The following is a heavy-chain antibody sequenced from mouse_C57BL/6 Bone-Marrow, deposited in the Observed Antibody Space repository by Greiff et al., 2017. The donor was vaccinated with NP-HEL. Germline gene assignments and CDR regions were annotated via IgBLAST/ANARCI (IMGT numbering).Heavy chain of an antibody. CDR2: IYPRDGST. CDR3: ARLSYDGYFYWYFDV. D-gene: IGHD2-3*01. V-gene: IGHV1-78*01. Sequence: VQLQQSDAELVKPGASVKISCKVSGYTFSDHTIHWMKQRPEQGLEWIGYIYPRDGSTKYNEKFKGKATLTADKSSSTAYMQLNSLTSEDSAVYFCARLSYDGYFYWYFDVWGTGTTVTVSS. J-gene: IGHJ1*03. CDR1: GYTFSDHT.